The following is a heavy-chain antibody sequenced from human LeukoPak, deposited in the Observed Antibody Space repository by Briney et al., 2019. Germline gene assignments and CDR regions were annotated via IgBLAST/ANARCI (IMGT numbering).Heavy chain of an antibody. Sequence: PGGSLRLSCAASGFTFTTYGMNWVRQAPGKGLEWVSTISSSSAYTYYAGSVKGRFTISRDNSKNTLYLQMNSLRAEDTAIYYCAKGQEYVWGSYRYTEGPYFVYWGQGTLVTVSS. J-gene: IGHJ4*02. CDR3: AKGQEYVWGSYRYTEGPYFVY. V-gene: IGHV3-23*01. D-gene: IGHD3-16*02. CDR2: ISSSSAYT. CDR1: GFTFTTYG.